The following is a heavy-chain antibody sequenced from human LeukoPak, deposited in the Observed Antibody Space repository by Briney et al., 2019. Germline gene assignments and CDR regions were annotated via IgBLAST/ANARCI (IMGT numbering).Heavy chain of an antibody. CDR2: IYYSGST. V-gene: IGHV4-39*07. Sequence: SETLSLTCTVSGGSISSSSYYWGWIRQPPGKGLEWIGSIYYSGSTYYNPSLKSRVTISVDTSKNQFSLKLGSVTAADTAVYYCARDESGYYDSSGYSNYWGQGTLVTVSS. CDR3: ARDESGYYDSSGYSNY. J-gene: IGHJ4*02. D-gene: IGHD3-22*01. CDR1: GGSISSSSYY.